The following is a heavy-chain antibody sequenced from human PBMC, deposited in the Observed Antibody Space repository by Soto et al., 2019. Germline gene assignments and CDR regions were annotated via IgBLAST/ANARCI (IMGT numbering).Heavy chain of an antibody. CDR3: SSGGIISDLLFAY. CDR2: IDPSDSYT. CDR1: GYSFTSYW. D-gene: IGHD3-10*01. Sequence: GESLKISCKGSGYSFTSYWISWVRQMPGKGLEWMGRIDPSDSYTNYSPSFQGHVTISADKSISTAYLQWSSLKASDTAMYYCSSGGIISDLLFAYWGQGTLVTVSS. J-gene: IGHJ4*02. V-gene: IGHV5-10-1*01.